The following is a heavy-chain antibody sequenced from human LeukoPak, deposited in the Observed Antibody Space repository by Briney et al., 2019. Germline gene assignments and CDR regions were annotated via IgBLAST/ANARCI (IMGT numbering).Heavy chain of an antibody. V-gene: IGHV3-53*01. CDR1: GFTVTDNY. Sequence: PGGSLRLSCAVSGFTVTDNYMGWVRQAPGKGLQWVSVVYPDGRTYYADSVKGRFTISRDNSRNTLLLQLNSLRADDTAVYYCARTNPVYGDYDYWGQGTLVTVS. J-gene: IGHJ4*02. D-gene: IGHD4-17*01. CDR3: ARTNPVYGDYDY. CDR2: VYPDGRT.